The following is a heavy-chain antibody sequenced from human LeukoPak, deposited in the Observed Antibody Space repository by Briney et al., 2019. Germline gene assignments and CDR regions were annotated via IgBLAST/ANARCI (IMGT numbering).Heavy chain of an antibody. Sequence: ASVKVSCKASGYTFTTYGITWVRQGPGQGLEWMGYISPYNGNTRSAQNLQGRVTMTTDTSTSTAYMELRSLRSDDTAVYYCARGAGEQLVQNYYYYYMDVWGKGTTVTVSS. CDR2: ISPYNGNT. J-gene: IGHJ6*03. D-gene: IGHD6-6*01. CDR1: GYTFTTYG. CDR3: ARGAGEQLVQNYYYYYMDV. V-gene: IGHV1-18*01.